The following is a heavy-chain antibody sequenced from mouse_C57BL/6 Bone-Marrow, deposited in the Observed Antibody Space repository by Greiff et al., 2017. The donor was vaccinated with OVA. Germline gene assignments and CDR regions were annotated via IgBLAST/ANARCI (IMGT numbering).Heavy chain of an antibody. CDR3: ARRVRRYWYFDV. Sequence: QVHVKQSGTELVKPGASVKLSCKASGYTFTSYWMHWVKQRPGQGLEWIGNINPSNGGTNYNEKFKSKATLTVDKSSSTAYMQLSSLTSEDSAVYYCARRVRRYWYFDVWGTGTTVTVSS. D-gene: IGHD2-14*01. V-gene: IGHV1-53*01. J-gene: IGHJ1*03. CDR2: INPSNGGT. CDR1: GYTFTSYW.